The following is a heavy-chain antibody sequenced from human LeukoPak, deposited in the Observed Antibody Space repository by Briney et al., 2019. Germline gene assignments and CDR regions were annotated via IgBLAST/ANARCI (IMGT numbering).Heavy chain of an antibody. CDR2: ISSSSSYI. V-gene: IGHV3-21*01. CDR3: AKPHRSGSYYNYFDY. J-gene: IGHJ4*02. Sequence: GSLRLSCAASGFTFSSYSMNWVRQAPGKGLEWVSSISSSSSYIYYADSVKGRFTISRDNAKNSLYLQMNSLRAEDTAVYYCAKPHRSGSYYNYFDYWGQGTLVTVSS. CDR1: GFTFSSYS. D-gene: IGHD3-10*01.